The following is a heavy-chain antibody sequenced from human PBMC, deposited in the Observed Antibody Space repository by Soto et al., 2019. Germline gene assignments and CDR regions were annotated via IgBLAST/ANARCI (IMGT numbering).Heavy chain of an antibody. CDR2: IWNDGKKQ. CDR3: AREKDCYKWGLDY. CDR1: GFTFSSHG. J-gene: IGHJ4*02. V-gene: IGHV3-33*01. D-gene: IGHD2-21*01. Sequence: QVQLVESGGGVVQPGRSLRLSCVASGFTFSSHGMHWVRQAPGKGLEWVAVIWNDGKKQYYADSVKGRFTISRDNSRNTVSLQMNSPRVDGTAVYYCAREKDCYKWGLDYWGQGTLVTVSS.